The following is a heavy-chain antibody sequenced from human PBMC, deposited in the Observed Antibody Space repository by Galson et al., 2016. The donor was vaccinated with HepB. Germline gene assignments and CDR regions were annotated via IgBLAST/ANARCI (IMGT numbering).Heavy chain of an antibody. V-gene: IGHV3-74*03. CDR2: INNDGSNT. CDR1: GFTFSSHW. D-gene: IGHD2-15*01. Sequence: SLRLSCAASGFTFSSHWMNWVRQAPGKGLAWVSRINNDGSNTTYADSVKGRFTISRDNAKNTLYLQMNSLRAEDTAVYYCARPGYCSGSSCYVPFDIWGQGTMATVAS. CDR3: ARPGYCSGSSCYVPFDI. J-gene: IGHJ3*02.